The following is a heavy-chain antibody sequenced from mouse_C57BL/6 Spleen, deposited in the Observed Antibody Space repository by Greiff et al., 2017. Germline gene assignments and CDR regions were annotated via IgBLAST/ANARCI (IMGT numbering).Heavy chain of an antibody. CDR3: ARRYMGPGYFDV. J-gene: IGHJ1*03. D-gene: IGHD4-1*01. CDR1: GYTFTSYW. V-gene: IGHV1-69*01. Sequence: VQLQQPGAELVMPGASVKLSCKASGYTFTSYWMHWVKQRPGQGLEWIGEIDPSDSYTNYNQKFKGKSTLTVDKSSSTAYMQLSSLTSEDSAVYDCARRYMGPGYFDVWGTGTTVTVSS. CDR2: IDPSDSYT.